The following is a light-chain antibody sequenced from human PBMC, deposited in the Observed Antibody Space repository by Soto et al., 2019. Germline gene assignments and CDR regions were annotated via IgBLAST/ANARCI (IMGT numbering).Light chain of an antibody. CDR2: EVS. J-gene: IGLJ1*01. Sequence: QSALTQPACVAGSPGQSITISCTGTSSDVGGYIYVSWYQQHPGKAPKLMIYEVSNRPSGVSNRFSGSKSGNTASLTISELQAEDEADYYCSSYSRSSFYVFGTGTKVTVL. CDR1: SSDVGGYIY. V-gene: IGLV2-14*01. CDR3: SSYSRSSFYV.